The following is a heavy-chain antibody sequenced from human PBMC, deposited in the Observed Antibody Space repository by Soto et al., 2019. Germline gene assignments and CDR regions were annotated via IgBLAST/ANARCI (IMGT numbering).Heavy chain of an antibody. CDR1: GGSISSGGYY. D-gene: IGHD4-17*01. CDR3: ARDTYGDYAGYFDL. CDR2: IYYSGKT. J-gene: IGHJ2*01. Sequence: QVQLQESGPGLVKPSQTLSLTCTVSGGSISSGGYYWSWIRQHPGKGLEWVGYIYYSGKTYYNPSLKSRVTISVDTSENKFSLILSSVTAADTAVYYCARDTYGDYAGYFDLWGRGTLVTVSS. V-gene: IGHV4-31*03.